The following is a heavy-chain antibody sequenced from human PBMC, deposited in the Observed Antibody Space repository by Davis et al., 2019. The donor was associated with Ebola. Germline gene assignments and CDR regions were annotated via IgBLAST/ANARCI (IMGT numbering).Heavy chain of an antibody. J-gene: IGHJ4*02. D-gene: IGHD4-17*01. CDR2: FYTSG. CDR3: ARAAYGDWYLDY. CDR1: GASISTYY. Sequence: PGGSLRLSCSVSGASISTYYWNWIRQPAGKGLEWIGRFYTSGNYNPSLKSRVTMSVDTSKNQFSLKLSSVTAADTAVYYCARAAYGDWYLDYWGQGTLVTVSS. V-gene: IGHV4-4*07.